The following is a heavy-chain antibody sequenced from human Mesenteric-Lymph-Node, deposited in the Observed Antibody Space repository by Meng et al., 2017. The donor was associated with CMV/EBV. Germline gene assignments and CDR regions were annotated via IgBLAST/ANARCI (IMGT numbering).Heavy chain of an antibody. V-gene: IGHV3-11*06. CDR2: ISSSSSYT. D-gene: IGHD6-13*01. J-gene: IGHJ4*02. CDR3: ARYRYSSSWYRGKSFDY. Sequence: FPFSDSYMSWIRQAPGKGLEWVSYISSSSSYTNYADSVKGRFTISRDNAKNSLYLQMNSLRAEDTAVYYCARYRYSSSWYRGKSFDYWGQGTLVTVSS. CDR1: FPFSDSY.